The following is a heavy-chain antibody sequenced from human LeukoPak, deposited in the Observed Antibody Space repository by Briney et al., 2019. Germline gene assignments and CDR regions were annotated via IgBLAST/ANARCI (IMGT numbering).Heavy chain of an antibody. Sequence: SETLSLTCTVSGGSISSGDYYWSWIRQPPGKGLEWIGYIYYSGSTYYNPSLKSRVTISVDTSKNQFSLKLSSVTAADTAVYYCARVGVALWFGGASQNRYYYGMDVWGQGTTVTVSS. D-gene: IGHD3-10*01. CDR3: ARVGVALWFGGASQNRYYYGMDV. J-gene: IGHJ6*02. CDR1: GGSISSGDYY. CDR2: IYYSGST. V-gene: IGHV4-30-4*01.